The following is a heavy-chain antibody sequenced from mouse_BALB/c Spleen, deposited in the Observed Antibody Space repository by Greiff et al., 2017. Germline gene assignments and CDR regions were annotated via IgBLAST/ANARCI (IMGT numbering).Heavy chain of an antibody. Sequence: VQLQQSGPGLVKPSQSLSLTCTVTGYSITSDYAWNWIRQFPGNKLEWMGYISYSGSTSYNPSLKSRISITRDTSKNQFFLQLNSVTTEDTATYYCARGSGWLPFAYWGQGTLVTVSA. D-gene: IGHD2-2*01. CDR2: ISYSGST. V-gene: IGHV3-2*02. CDR1: GYSITSDYA. CDR3: ARGSGWLPFAY. J-gene: IGHJ3*01.